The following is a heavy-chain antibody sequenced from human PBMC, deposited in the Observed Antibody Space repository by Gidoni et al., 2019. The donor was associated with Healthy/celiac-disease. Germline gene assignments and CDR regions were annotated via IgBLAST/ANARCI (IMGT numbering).Heavy chain of an antibody. CDR2: ISWNSGSI. J-gene: IGHJ4*02. Sequence: EVQLVESGGGLVQPGRSLRLSCAASGFTFADYAMHWVRQAPGKGLEWVSGISWNSGSIGYADSVKGRFTISRDNAKNSLYLQMNSLRAEDTALYYCAKDITGGVAYYFDYWGQGTLVTVSS. V-gene: IGHV3-9*01. CDR3: AKDITGGVAYYFDY. D-gene: IGHD2-8*02. CDR1: GFTFADYA.